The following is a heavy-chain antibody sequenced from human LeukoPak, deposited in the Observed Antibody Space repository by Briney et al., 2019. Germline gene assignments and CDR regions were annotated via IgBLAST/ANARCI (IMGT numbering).Heavy chain of an antibody. D-gene: IGHD3-10*01. CDR2: ISSSSSYI. CDR3: APVGLLWFGELGY. V-gene: IGHV3-21*01. CDR1: GXXFSXXR. J-gene: IGHJ4*02. Sequence: GSLRLSCAAXGXXFSXXRMNWVRXTPGXXLEWVXSISSSSSYIYYADSVKGRFTISRDNAKNSLYLQMNSLRAQDTAVYYCAPVGLLWFGELGYWGQGTLVTVSS.